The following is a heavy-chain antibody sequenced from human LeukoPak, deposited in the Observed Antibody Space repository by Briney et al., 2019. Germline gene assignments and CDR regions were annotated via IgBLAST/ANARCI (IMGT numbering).Heavy chain of an antibody. CDR2: INTNTGNP. V-gene: IGHV7-4-1*02. CDR3: ARGAGAYNWGGTPIDY. CDR1: GYTFTSYA. D-gene: IGHD1-1*01. J-gene: IGHJ4*02. Sequence: ASVTVSCTASGYTFTSYAMNWVRQAPGQGLEWMGWINTNTGNPAYAQDFTGRFVFSLDTSVSTAYLQISSLKAEDTAVYYCARGAGAYNWGGTPIDYWGQGALVIVSS.